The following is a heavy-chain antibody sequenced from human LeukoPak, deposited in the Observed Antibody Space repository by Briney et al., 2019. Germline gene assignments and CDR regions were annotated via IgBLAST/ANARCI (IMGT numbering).Heavy chain of an antibody. V-gene: IGHV3-21*01. CDR1: GFTFSSYS. D-gene: IGHD6-13*01. J-gene: IGHJ5*02. CDR2: ISSSSSYI. CDR3: ARGEDKRSSVFGIAAST. Sequence: GGSLRLSCAASGFTFSSYSMNWVRQAPGKGLEWVSSISSSSSYIYHADSVKGRFTISRDNAKNSLYLQMNSLRAEDTAVYYCARGEDKRSSVFGIAASTWGQGTLVTVSS.